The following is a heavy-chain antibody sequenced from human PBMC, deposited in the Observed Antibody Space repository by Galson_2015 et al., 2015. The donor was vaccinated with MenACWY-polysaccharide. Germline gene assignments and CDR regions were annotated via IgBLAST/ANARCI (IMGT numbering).Heavy chain of an antibody. Sequence: SLRLSCAASGFTFDDYAMHWVRQAPGKGLEWVSGISWNSGSIGYADSVKGRFTISRDNAKNSLYLQMNSLRAEDTALYYCAKDTAFTPNAYSSSSGYFDYWGQGTLVTVSS. D-gene: IGHD6-13*01. V-gene: IGHV3-9*01. CDR3: AKDTAFTPNAYSSSSGYFDY. CDR2: ISWNSGSI. J-gene: IGHJ4*02. CDR1: GFTFDDYA.